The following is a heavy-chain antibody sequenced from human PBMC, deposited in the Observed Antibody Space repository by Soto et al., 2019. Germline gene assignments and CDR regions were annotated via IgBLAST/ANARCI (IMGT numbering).Heavy chain of an antibody. CDR2: ISGSGGST. V-gene: IGHV3-23*01. CDR1: GFTFSSYA. Sequence: PGGSLRLSCAASGFTFSSYAMSWVRQAPGKGLEWVSAISGSGGSTYYADSVKGRFTISRDNSKNTLYLQMNSLRAEDTAVYYCAKCGELEIAVAGTGFGYYFDYWGQGTLVTVSS. D-gene: IGHD6-19*01. CDR3: AKCGELEIAVAGTGFGYYFDY. J-gene: IGHJ4*02.